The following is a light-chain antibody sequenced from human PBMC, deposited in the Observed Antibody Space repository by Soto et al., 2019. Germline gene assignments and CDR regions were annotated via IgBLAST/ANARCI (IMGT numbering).Light chain of an antibody. V-gene: IGKV3-15*01. Sequence: IVMTQSPATLSVSLGDRATLSCRASQSVSNYLAWYQQKPGQAPRLLIYGASTRATGIPARFSGSGSETDFTLTISSLQSEDFAVYYCQQYNSWPPSYTFCQGTKLQIK. J-gene: IGKJ2*01. CDR1: QSVSNY. CDR3: QQYNSWPPSYT. CDR2: GAS.